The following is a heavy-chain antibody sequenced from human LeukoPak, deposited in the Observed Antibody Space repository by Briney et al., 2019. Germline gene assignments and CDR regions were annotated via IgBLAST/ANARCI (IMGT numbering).Heavy chain of an antibody. CDR1: GFTFSSYS. CDR2: ISSSSSTI. J-gene: IGHJ4*02. D-gene: IGHD5-24*01. Sequence: PGGTLRLSCAASGFTFSSYSMNWVRQAPGKGLEWVSYISSSSSTIYYADSVKGRFTISRDNAKNSLYLQMNSLRAEDTAVYYCARERDGYGLGYWGQGTLVTVSS. CDR3: ARERDGYGLGY. V-gene: IGHV3-48*01.